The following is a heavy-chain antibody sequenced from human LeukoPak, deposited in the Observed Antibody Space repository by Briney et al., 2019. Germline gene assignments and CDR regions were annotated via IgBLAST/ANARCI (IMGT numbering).Heavy chain of an antibody. CDR1: GGSISSYY. CDR2: IYYSGST. J-gene: IGHJ3*02. V-gene: IGHV4-59*01. CDR3: ARTSPYPGDDAFDI. Sequence: SETLSLTCTVSGGSISSYYWSWIRQPPGKGLEWIGYIYYSGSTNYNPSLKSRVTISVDTSKNQFSLKLSSVTAADTAVYYCARTSPYPGDDAFDIWGQGTMVTVSS.